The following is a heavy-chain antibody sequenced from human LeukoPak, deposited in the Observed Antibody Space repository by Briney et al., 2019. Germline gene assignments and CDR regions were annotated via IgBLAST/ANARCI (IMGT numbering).Heavy chain of an antibody. Sequence: GGSLRLSCAASASTFSSYAMSWVRQAPGKGLEWGSAISGSGGSTYYADSVKGRFTISRDNSKNTLYLQMNSLRAEDTAVYYCAKDLGLYYYYGMDVWGKGTTVTVSS. CDR1: ASTFSSYA. J-gene: IGHJ6*04. CDR2: ISGSGGST. CDR3: AKDLGLYYYYGMDV. V-gene: IGHV3-23*01. D-gene: IGHD7-27*01.